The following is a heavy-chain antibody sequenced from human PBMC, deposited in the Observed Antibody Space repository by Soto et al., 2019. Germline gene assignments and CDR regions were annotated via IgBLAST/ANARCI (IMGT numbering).Heavy chain of an antibody. CDR3: ARGTRNSGHAFEI. CDR1: GFTFGDSY. V-gene: IGHV3-11*01. CDR2: ISYSGDTT. J-gene: IGHJ3*02. D-gene: IGHD3-10*01. Sequence: QVQLVESGGGLVKPGGSLRLSCAASGFTFGDSYMSWIRQAPGKGLEWISCISYSGDTTYYAASVKGRFTVSRDNTKNSLYLQMNSLRAEDTAVYYCARGTRNSGHAFEIWGQGTMVTISS.